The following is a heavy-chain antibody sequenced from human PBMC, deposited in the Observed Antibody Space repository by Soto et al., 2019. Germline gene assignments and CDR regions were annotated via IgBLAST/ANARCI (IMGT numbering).Heavy chain of an antibody. Sequence: PSETLSLTCSVSGSSIDTITYYWAWLRQPPGKGLEWIGSMHYSRTTYYNPSFQGRVTMSADTSTNQFSLKLSSVTAADTAVYYCARAWGEAFDYWGQGTLVTVSS. J-gene: IGHJ4*02. CDR1: GSSIDTITYY. CDR3: ARAWGEAFDY. V-gene: IGHV4-39*07. D-gene: IGHD3-16*01. CDR2: MHYSRTT.